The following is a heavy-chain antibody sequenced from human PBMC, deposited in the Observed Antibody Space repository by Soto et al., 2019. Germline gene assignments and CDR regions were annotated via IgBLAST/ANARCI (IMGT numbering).Heavy chain of an antibody. CDR2: INAGNGNT. D-gene: IGHD5-12*01. CDR1: GYTFTSYD. Sequence: ASVKVSCKASGYTFTSYDINWVRQATGQRLEWMGWINAGNGNTKYSQKFQGRVTITRDTSTSTAYMELSSLRSEDTAVYYCAKVDIAEPTPSGYWGQGTLVTVSS. V-gene: IGHV1-3*01. J-gene: IGHJ4*02. CDR3: AKVDIAEPTPSGY.